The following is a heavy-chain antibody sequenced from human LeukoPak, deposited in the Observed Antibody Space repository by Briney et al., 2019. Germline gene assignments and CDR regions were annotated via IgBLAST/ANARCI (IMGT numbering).Heavy chain of an antibody. J-gene: IGHJ4*02. CDR1: GGSISGYY. CDR2: IYYSGST. Sequence: PSETLSLTCTVSGGSISGYYWSWIRQPPGKGLEWIGYIYYSGSTSYNPSLKSRVTISVDTSKNQFSLKLSSVTAADAAVYYCVRGINPADYWGQGTLVTVSS. CDR3: VRGINPADY. V-gene: IGHV4-59*01. D-gene: IGHD1-14*01.